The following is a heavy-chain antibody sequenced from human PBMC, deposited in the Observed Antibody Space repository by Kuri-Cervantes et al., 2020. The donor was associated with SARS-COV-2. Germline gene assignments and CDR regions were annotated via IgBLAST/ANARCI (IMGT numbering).Heavy chain of an antibody. J-gene: IGHJ6*02. CDR3: ARGRVGFLEWLENYYYYGMDV. CDR2: IYYSGST. Sequence: GSLRLSCTVSGGSISSYYWSWIRQPPGKGLEWIGYIYYSGSTNYNPSLKSRVTISVDTSKNQFSLKPSSVTAADTAVYYCARGRVGFLEWLENYYYYGMDVWGQGTTVTVSS. CDR1: GGSISSYY. D-gene: IGHD3-3*02. V-gene: IGHV4-59*12.